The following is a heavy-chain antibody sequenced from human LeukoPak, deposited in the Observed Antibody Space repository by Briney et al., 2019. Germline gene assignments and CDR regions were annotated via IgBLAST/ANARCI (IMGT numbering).Heavy chain of an antibody. J-gene: IGHJ4*02. Sequence: ASVKVSCKASGYTFSGFYIHWIRQAPGQGLEWVGWINPNSGDTDYAQKFQGRVTVTRDTSISTAYMELRSLRSDDTAVYYCARERIVAGTGTFDSWGQGTLVTVSS. D-gene: IGHD6-19*01. CDR2: INPNSGDT. V-gene: IGHV1-2*02. CDR3: ARERIVAGTGTFDS. CDR1: GYTFSGFY.